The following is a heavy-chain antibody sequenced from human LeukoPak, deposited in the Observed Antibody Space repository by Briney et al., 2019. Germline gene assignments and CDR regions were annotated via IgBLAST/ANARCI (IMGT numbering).Heavy chain of an antibody. CDR2: ISSSGSTI. Sequence: GGSLRLSCAASGFTFSDYYMSWIRQAPGKGLEWVSYISSSGSTIYYADSVKGRFTISRDNAKNSLYLQMNSLRAEDTAVYYCAREAVAGYWYFDLWGRGTLVTVSS. CDR3: AREAVAGYWYFDL. V-gene: IGHV3-11*04. CDR1: GFTFSDYY. J-gene: IGHJ2*01. D-gene: IGHD6-19*01.